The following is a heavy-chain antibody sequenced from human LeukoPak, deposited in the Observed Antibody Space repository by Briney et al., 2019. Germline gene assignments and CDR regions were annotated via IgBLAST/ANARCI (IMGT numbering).Heavy chain of an antibody. V-gene: IGHV4-34*01. CDR1: GGSFSGYY. D-gene: IGHD5-18*01. CDR2: INHSGST. J-gene: IGHJ4*02. Sequence: PSETLSLTCAVYGGSFSGYYWSWIREPPGKGLEWIGEINHSGSTNYNPSLKSRVTISVDTSKNQFSLKLSSVTAADTAVYYCARGYPIRGEYSYGNFDYWGQGTLVTVSS. CDR3: ARGYPIRGEYSYGNFDY.